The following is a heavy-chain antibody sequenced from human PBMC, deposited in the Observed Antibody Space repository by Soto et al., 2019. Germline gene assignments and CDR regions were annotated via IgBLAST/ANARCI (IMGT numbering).Heavy chain of an antibody. D-gene: IGHD3-10*01. CDR1: GFTFSSYS. V-gene: IGHV3-48*02. CDR2: ISSSSSTI. J-gene: IGHJ4*02. Sequence: GGSLRLSCAASGFTFSSYSMNWVRQAPGKGLEWVSYISSSSSTIYYADSVKGRFTISRDNAKNSLYLQMNSLRDEDTAEYYCARDIQAGSYPNAPDYWGQGTLVTVSS. CDR3: ARDIQAGSYPNAPDY.